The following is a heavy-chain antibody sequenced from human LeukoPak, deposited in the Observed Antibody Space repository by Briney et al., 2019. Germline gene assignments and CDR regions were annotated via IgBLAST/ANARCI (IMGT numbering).Heavy chain of an antibody. D-gene: IGHD3-3*01. J-gene: IGHJ4*02. V-gene: IGHV3-64D*09. CDR2: ISSNGGST. CDR3: VKERGRLRFLEWPSLDY. Sequence: GGSLRLSCAASGFTFSSYSMNWVRQAPGKGLEYVSAISSNGGSTYYADSVKGRFTISRDNSKNTLYLQMSSLRAEDTAVYYCVKERGRLRFLEWPSLDYWGQGTLVTVSS. CDR1: GFTFSSYS.